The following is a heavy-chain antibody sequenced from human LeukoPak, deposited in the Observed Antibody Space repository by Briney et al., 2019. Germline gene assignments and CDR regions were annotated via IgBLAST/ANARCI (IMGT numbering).Heavy chain of an antibody. V-gene: IGHV3-30*18. CDR3: AKDLGGSLLPDY. Sequence: GGSLRLSCAASGFTFSSYGMHWVRQAPGKGLEWVAVISYDGGNKFYADSVRGRFTISRDNSKNTLYLQVNSLRAEDTAVYYCAKDLGGSLLPDYWGQGTLVTVS. D-gene: IGHD1-26*01. CDR1: GFTFSSYG. CDR2: ISYDGGNK. J-gene: IGHJ4*02.